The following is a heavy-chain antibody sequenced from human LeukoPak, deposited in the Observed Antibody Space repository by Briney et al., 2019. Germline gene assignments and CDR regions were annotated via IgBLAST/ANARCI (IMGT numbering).Heavy chain of an antibody. Sequence: GGSLRLSCAASGFTFSNYWMHWVRQAPGKGLVWVSRINSDGINTSYADSVKGRFTISRDNSKNTLYLQMNSLRAEDTAVYYCAKAGYCSGGSCYGRYYFDYWGQGTLVTVSS. CDR1: GFTFSNYW. CDR2: INSDGINT. D-gene: IGHD2-15*01. CDR3: AKAGYCSGGSCYGRYYFDY. V-gene: IGHV3-74*01. J-gene: IGHJ4*02.